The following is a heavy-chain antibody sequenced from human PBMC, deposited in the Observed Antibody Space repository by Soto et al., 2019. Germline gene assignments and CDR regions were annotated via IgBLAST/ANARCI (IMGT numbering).Heavy chain of an antibody. V-gene: IGHV1-69*13. Sequence: ASVKVSCKASGGTFSSYAISWVRQAPGQGLEWMGGIIPIFGTANYAQKFQGRVTITADESTSTAYMELSSLRSEDTAVYYCARGSAAAAGLYYFDYWGQGTLVTVSS. CDR1: GGTFSSYA. D-gene: IGHD6-13*01. CDR3: ARGSAAAAGLYYFDY. CDR2: IIPIFGTA. J-gene: IGHJ4*02.